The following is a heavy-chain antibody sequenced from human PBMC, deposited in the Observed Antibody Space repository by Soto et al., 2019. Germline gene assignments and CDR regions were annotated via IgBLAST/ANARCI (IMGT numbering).Heavy chain of an antibody. D-gene: IGHD3-9*01. CDR1: GFTFSRYA. V-gene: IGHV3-23*01. CDR3: AKGHILTGYFPQGSDY. J-gene: IGHJ4*02. CDR2: ISGSGGST. Sequence: EVQLLESGGGLVQPGGSLRLSCAASGFTFSRYAMSWVRQAPGKGLEWGAAISGSGGSTYYAYYVKGRLTISRDNSKNTLYLQKNSLRAEDTDVYYCAKGHILTGYFPQGSDYWGQGTLVTVSS.